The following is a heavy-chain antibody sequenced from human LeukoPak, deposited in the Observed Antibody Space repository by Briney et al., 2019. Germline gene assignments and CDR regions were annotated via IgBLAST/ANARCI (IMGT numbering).Heavy chain of an antibody. V-gene: IGHV3-23*01. CDR2: ISGSGGST. CDR3: AKDSGYCSGGSCYRLKSHGAFDI. D-gene: IGHD2-15*01. J-gene: IGHJ3*02. CDR1: GFTFSSYA. Sequence: GGSLRLSCAASGFTFSSYAMSWVRQAPGKGLEWVSAISGSGGSTYYADSVKGRFTISRDNSKNTLYLQMNSLRAEDTAVYYCAKDSGYCSGGSCYRLKSHGAFDIWGQGTMVTVSS.